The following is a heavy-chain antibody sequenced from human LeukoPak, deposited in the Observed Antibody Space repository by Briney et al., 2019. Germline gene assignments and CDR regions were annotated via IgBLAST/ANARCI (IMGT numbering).Heavy chain of an antibody. CDR3: ARCGEVITFGGVIVPHYYMDV. CDR2: ISSSSSYI. V-gene: IGHV3-21*01. CDR1: GFTFSSYS. D-gene: IGHD3-16*02. Sequence: GGSLRLSCAASGFTFSSYSMNWVRQAPGKGLEWVSSISSSSSYIYYADSVKGRFTISRDNAKNSLYLQMNSLRAEDTAVHYCARCGEVITFGGVIVPHYYMDVWGKGTTVTVSS. J-gene: IGHJ6*03.